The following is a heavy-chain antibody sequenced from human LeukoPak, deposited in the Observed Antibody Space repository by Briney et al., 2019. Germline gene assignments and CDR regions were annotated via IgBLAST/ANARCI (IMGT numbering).Heavy chain of an antibody. CDR3: TTDIDYVGEKPSYYYYYMDV. CDR2: IKSKTDGGTT. J-gene: IGHJ6*03. V-gene: IGHV3-15*01. Sequence: WIRQPPGKGLEWVGRIKSKTDGGTTDYAAPVKGRFTISRDDSKNTLYLQMNSLKTEDTAVYYCTTDIDYVGEKPSYYYYYMDVWGQGTLVTVSS. D-gene: IGHD3-10*01.